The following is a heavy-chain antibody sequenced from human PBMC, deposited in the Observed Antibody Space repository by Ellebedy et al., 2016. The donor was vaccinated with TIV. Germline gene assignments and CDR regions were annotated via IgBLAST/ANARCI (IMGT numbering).Heavy chain of an antibody. V-gene: IGHV3-30*18. J-gene: IGHJ4*02. D-gene: IGHD2-15*01. CDR1: GFTFSSFG. Sequence: PGGSLRLSCAASGFTFSSFGMHWVRQAPGKGLEWVAAISYDGNNKYYGNPVKGRFTISRDNSKNTLSLQMNSLRGDDTAVYYCAKELHEDSAYWGQGTLVTVSS. CDR2: ISYDGNNK. CDR3: AKELHEDSAY.